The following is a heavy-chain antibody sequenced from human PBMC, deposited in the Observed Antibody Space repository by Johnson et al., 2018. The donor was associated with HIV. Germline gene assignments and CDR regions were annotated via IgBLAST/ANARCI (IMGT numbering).Heavy chain of an antibody. D-gene: IGHD6-13*01. CDR1: GFTFSDYY. V-gene: IGHV3-11*04. J-gene: IGHJ3*02. Sequence: QVQLVESGGGLVKPGGSLRLSCAASGFTFSDYYMSWIRQAPGKGLEWVSYISSSGSTIYYADSVKGRFTISRDNAKNSLYLQMNSRRAEDTAVYYCAKDWAYSSSWYDEGLAFDIWGQGTMVTVSS. CDR3: AKDWAYSSSWYDEGLAFDI. CDR2: ISSSGSTI.